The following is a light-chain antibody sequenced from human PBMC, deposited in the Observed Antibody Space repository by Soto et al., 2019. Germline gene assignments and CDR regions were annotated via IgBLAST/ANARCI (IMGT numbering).Light chain of an antibody. J-gene: IGKJ1*01. CDR2: IAS. Sequence: DIQMTRSPSSVSASVGDRVTITCQATQDITKSLNWYQQKPGKAPKLLIYIASNLERGVPSRFSGSGSGTHFSLTISSLQPEDSATYYCHETYSFMWTFGQGTKVDNK. CDR3: HETYSFMWT. CDR1: QDITKS. V-gene: IGKV1-33*01.